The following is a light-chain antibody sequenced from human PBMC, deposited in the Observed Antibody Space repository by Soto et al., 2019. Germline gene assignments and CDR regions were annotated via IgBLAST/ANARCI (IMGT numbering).Light chain of an antibody. V-gene: IGKV3-11*01. CDR3: QQGSNSPPT. CDR2: DAS. CDR1: QSVSSY. Sequence: EIVLTQSPGTLSLSPGERATLSCRASQSVSSYLAWYQQKPGQAPRLLIYDASKRATGIPARFSGSGSGTDFTLTISSLEPEDFAVYYCQQGSNSPPTFGQGTKVEIK. J-gene: IGKJ1*01.